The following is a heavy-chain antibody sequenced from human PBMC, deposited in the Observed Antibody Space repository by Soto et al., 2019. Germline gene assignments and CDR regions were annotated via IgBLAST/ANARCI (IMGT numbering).Heavy chain of an antibody. CDR3: ARGALAAAGNYGMDV. D-gene: IGHD6-13*01. V-gene: IGHV3-30-3*01. Sequence: GGSLTLSCAASGVTFSSDAMHWVRQAPGKGLEWVGFISYYGSNKYYADSVKGRFTISRDNSKTPLYLQMNSLRAEDTAVYYCARGALAAAGNYGMDVWGQGTTVTVSS. J-gene: IGHJ6*02. CDR2: ISYYGSNK. CDR1: GVTFSSDA.